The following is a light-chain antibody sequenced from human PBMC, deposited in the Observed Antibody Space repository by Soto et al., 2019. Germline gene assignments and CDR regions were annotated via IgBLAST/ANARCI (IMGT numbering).Light chain of an antibody. V-gene: IGLV1-51*01. CDR1: SSNIGSNY. J-gene: IGLJ2*01. CDR2: DNS. Sequence: QAVVTQPPSVSAAPGQKVIISCSGSSSNIGSNYVSWYRQLPGTAPKLLIYDNSNRPSGIPDRFSGSKSGTSATLGITGLQTGDEADYFCATWDSSLSAVVFGGGTKVTVL. CDR3: ATWDSSLSAVV.